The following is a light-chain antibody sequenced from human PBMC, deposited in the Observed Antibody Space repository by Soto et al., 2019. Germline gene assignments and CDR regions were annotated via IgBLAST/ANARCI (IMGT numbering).Light chain of an antibody. CDR1: QSLSVSY. J-gene: IGKJ1*01. CDR2: GTS. Sequence: EIVLTQSPGTLSLSPGDRGTLSCRASQSLSVSYIAWYQQRPGQAPRLLIYGTSTRATGIPDRFSGSGSGTDFTLAIRRLEPEDFAVYYCHQFGDSPQTFGQGTTVEI. CDR3: HQFGDSPQT. V-gene: IGKV3-20*01.